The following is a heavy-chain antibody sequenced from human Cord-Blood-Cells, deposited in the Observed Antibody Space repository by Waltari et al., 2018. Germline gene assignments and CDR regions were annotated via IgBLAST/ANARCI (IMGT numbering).Heavy chain of an antibody. D-gene: IGHD6-6*01. CDR3: ARPSSSKAFDI. V-gene: IGHV3-74*01. CDR2: LNSYGESR. Sequence: EVQLVESGGGLVQPGGSLRLSCAASGFTFSSSWMHWVRQAPGKWLVRAQDLNSYGESRSDAGSVKCRLTIARDNAKNTLYLQMISLRAEDTAVYYCARPSSSKAFDIWGQGTMVTVSS. J-gene: IGHJ3*02. CDR1: GFTFSSSW.